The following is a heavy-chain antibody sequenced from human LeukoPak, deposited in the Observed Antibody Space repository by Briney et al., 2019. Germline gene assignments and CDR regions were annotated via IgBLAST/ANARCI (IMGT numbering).Heavy chain of an antibody. CDR3: TRDRYSLSN. D-gene: IGHD1-26*01. CDR2: IYYSGST. CDR1: DTSIRGYY. Sequence: SETLSLTCTLSDTSIRGYYWSWFRQPPGKGLEWIGYIYYSGSTNYNPTLKSRVTISVDTSKNQFSLQLNAVTAADTAVYNCTRDRYSLSNWGAGALVTVSS. V-gene: IGHV4-59*01. J-gene: IGHJ1*01.